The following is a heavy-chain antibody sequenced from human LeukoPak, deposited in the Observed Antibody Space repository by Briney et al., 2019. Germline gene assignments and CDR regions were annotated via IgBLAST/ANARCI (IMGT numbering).Heavy chain of an antibody. CDR1: GFTFDDYG. Sequence: GGSLRLSCAASGFTFDDYGMSWVRQAPGKGLEWVSSINWIGGNTNYADSVKGRFTISRDNAKNSLYLQMNSLRAADTALYYCARERGESDFYDSSAYPDYWGQGTLVTVSS. V-gene: IGHV3-20*04. D-gene: IGHD3-22*01. J-gene: IGHJ4*02. CDR2: INWIGGNT. CDR3: ARERGESDFYDSSAYPDY.